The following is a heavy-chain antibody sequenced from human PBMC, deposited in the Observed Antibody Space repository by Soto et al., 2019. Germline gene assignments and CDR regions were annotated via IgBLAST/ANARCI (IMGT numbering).Heavy chain of an antibody. Sequence: ESGGGLVQPGGSLRLSCAASGFTVSSNYMSWVRQAPGKGLEWVSVIYSGGSTYYADSVKGRFTISRDNSKNTLYLQMNSLRAEDTAVYYCASAPGNYDDNWFDPWGQGTLVTVSS. CDR1: GFTVSSNY. V-gene: IGHV3-66*01. J-gene: IGHJ5*02. CDR3: ASAPGNYDDNWFDP. CDR2: IYSGGST. D-gene: IGHD4-4*01.